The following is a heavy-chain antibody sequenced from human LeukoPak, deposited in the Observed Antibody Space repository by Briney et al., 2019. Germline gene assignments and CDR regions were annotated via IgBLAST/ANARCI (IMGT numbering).Heavy chain of an antibody. CDR2: IYYSGST. J-gene: IGHJ5*02. Sequence: PSETLSLTCTVSGGSISSYYWSWIRQPPGKGLEWIGYIYYSGSTYYNPSLKSRVTISVDTSKNQFSLKLSSVTAADTAVYYCARADCSSTSCYGGVGNWFDPWGQGTLVTVSS. D-gene: IGHD2-2*01. CDR3: ARADCSSTSCYGGVGNWFDP. V-gene: IGHV4-59*08. CDR1: GGSISSYY.